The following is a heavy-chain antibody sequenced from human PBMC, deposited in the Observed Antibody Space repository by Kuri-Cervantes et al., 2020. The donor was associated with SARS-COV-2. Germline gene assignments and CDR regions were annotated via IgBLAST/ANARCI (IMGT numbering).Heavy chain of an antibody. Sequence: SETLSLTCTVSGYSISSGYYWGWIRQPPGKGLEWIGSIYHSGSTYYNPSLKSRVTISVDTSKNQFSLKLSSVTAADTAVYYCARTSYGSALYWGHGTLVTVSS. V-gene: IGHV4-38-2*02. CDR1: GYSISSGYY. CDR3: ARTSYGSALY. D-gene: IGHD3-10*01. J-gene: IGHJ4*01. CDR2: IYHSGST.